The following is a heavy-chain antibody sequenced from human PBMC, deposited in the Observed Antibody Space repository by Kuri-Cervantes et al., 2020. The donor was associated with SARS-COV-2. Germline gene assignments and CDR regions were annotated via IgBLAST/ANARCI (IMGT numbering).Heavy chain of an antibody. CDR3: ATARFQWELVPLSF. V-gene: IGHV1-24*01. CDR1: GYTLTELS. J-gene: IGHJ4*02. Sequence: ASVKVSCKVSGYTLTELSMHWVRQAPGKGLEWMGGFDPEDGETIYAQKFQGRVTMTEDTSTDTAYMELSSLRSDDTAVYYCATARFQWELVPLSFWGQGTLVTVSS. CDR2: FDPEDGET. D-gene: IGHD1-26*01.